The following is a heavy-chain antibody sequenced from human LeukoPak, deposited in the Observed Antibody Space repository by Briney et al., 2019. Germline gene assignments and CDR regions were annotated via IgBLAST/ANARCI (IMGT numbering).Heavy chain of an antibody. D-gene: IGHD5-18*01. Sequence: GGSLRLSCAASGFTFSSYGMHWVRQAPGKGLEWVAVISYDGSNKYYADSVKGRFTISRDNSKNTLYLQMNSLRAEDTAVYYCAKGVGYSYGTDFDYWGQGTLVTVSS. CDR2: ISYDGSNK. V-gene: IGHV3-30*18. J-gene: IGHJ4*02. CDR3: AKGVGYSYGTDFDY. CDR1: GFTFSSYG.